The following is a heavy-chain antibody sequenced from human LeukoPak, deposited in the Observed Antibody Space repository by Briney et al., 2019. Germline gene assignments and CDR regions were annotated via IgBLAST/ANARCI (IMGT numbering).Heavy chain of an antibody. D-gene: IGHD4-17*01. CDR2: IRYDGSDK. V-gene: IGHV3-30*02. CDR1: GFTFSSYG. Sequence: GGSLRLSCAASGFTFSSYGMHWVRQAPGKGLEWVAFIRYDGSDKYYPDSVKGRFTISRDNSKNMLYLQMNSLRAEDTALYYCAKDLTTVTTQGDYWGQGTLVAVSS. J-gene: IGHJ4*02. CDR3: AKDLTTVTTQGDY.